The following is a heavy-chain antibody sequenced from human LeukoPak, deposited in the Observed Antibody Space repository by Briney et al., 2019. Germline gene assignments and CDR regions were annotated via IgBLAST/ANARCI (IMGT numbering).Heavy chain of an antibody. CDR1: GFTFSSYS. CDR3: ARVGAYCGGDCYSPFDY. D-gene: IGHD2-21*02. CDR2: ISSSSSTI. J-gene: IGHJ4*02. Sequence: GGSLRLSCAASGFTFSSYSMNWVRQAPGKGLEWVSYISSSSSTIYYADSVKGRFTISRDNAKNSLYLQMNSLRSEDTAVYYCARVGAYCGGDCYSPFDYWGQGTLVTVSS. V-gene: IGHV3-48*01.